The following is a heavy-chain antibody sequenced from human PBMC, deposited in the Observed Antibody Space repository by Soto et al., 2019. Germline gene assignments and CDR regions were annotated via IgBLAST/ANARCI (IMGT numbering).Heavy chain of an antibody. CDR1: GYTFTSYY. CDR3: ARVDIVVGSKAHAFDI. Sequence: QVQLVQSGAEVKKPGASVKVSYKASGYTFTSYYMHWVRQAPGQGLEWMGIINPSGGSTSYAQKFQGRVTMTRDTSTSTVYMELSSLRSEDTAVYYCARVDIVVGSKAHAFDIWGQGTMVTVSS. J-gene: IGHJ3*02. D-gene: IGHD2-21*01. CDR2: INPSGGST. V-gene: IGHV1-46*01.